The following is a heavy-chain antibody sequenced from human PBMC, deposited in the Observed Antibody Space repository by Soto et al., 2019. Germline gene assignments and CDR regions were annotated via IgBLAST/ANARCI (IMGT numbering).Heavy chain of an antibody. CDR3: VKGEGDYGDYKWFDP. CDR1: GFTFSSYA. D-gene: IGHD4-17*01. V-gene: IGHV3-23*01. CDR2: ISGSGGST. Sequence: EVQLLESGGGLVQPGGSLRLSCAASGFTFSSYAMSWVRQAPGKGLEWVSAISGSGGSTYYADSVKGRFTISRDNSKNTLYLQMNSLRAEDTAVYYCVKGEGDYGDYKWFDPWGQGTLVTVSS. J-gene: IGHJ5*02.